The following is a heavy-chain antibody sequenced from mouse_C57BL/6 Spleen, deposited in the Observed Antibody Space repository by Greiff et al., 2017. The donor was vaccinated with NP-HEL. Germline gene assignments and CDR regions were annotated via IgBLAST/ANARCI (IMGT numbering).Heavy chain of an antibody. CDR2: IWSGGST. V-gene: IGHV2-2*01. CDR3: ARKGRRGDFAY. CDR1: GFSLTSYG. J-gene: IGHJ3*01. Sequence: QVQLKESGPGLVQPSQSLSITCTVSGFSLTSYGVHWVRQSPGKGLEWLGVIWSGGSTDYNAAFISRLSISKDNSKSQVFFKMNSLQADDTAIYYCARKGRRGDFAYWGQGTLVTVSA.